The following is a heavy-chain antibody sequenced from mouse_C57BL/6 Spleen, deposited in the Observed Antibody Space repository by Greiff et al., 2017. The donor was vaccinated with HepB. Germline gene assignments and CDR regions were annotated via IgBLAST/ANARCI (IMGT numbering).Heavy chain of an antibody. CDR3: ARDFGLRSYYFDY. V-gene: IGHV1-72*01. CDR1: GYTFTSYW. CDR2: IDPNSGGT. J-gene: IGHJ2*01. D-gene: IGHD1-1*01. Sequence: VQLQQPGAELVKPGASVKLSCKASGYTFTSYWMHWVKQRPGRGLEWIGRIDPNSGGTKYNEKFKSKATLTVDKPTSTAYMQLSSLTSEDSAVYYCARDFGLRSYYFDYWGQGTTLTVSS.